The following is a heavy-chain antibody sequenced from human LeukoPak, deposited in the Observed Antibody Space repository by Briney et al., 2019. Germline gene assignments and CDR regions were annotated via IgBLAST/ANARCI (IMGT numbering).Heavy chain of an antibody. CDR3: ARVPWELLRGLRPANYCDY. CDR1: GFTFSDYY. V-gene: IGHV3-11*04. J-gene: IGHJ4*02. D-gene: IGHD1-26*01. Sequence: GGSLRLSCAASGFTFSDYYMSWIRQAPGKGLEWVSYISSSGSTIYYADSVKGRFTISGDNAKNSLYLQMNSLRAEDTAVYYCARVPWELLRGLRPANYCDYWGQGSLVTVSS. CDR2: ISSSGSTI.